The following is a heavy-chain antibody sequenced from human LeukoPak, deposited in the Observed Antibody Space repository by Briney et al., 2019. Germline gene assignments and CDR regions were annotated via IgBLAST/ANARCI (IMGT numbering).Heavy chain of an antibody. V-gene: IGHV4-59*01. J-gene: IGHJ5*02. CDR2: IYNIETT. D-gene: IGHD5-18*01. CDR3: ARGLDGYRFDP. Sequence: SETLSLTCTVSGGSMVNYHWTWIRQSPGKEPEYIRYIYNIETTYTNPSLMGRVTVSVDMSSRQFSLKLKSVTAADTAVYYCARGLDGYRFDPWGQGIMVTVSS. CDR1: GGSMVNYH.